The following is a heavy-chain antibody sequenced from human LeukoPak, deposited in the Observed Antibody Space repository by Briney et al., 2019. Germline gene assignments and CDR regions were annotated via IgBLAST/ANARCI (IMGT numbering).Heavy chain of an antibody. CDR3: AKDMGKVVVAATPFDY. J-gene: IGHJ4*02. CDR2: ISGSGGST. D-gene: IGHD2-15*01. Sequence: GGSLRLSCAASGFTFSSYAMSWVRQAPGKGLEWISAISGSGGSTYYADSVKGRFTISRDNSKNTLYLQMNSLRAEDTAVYYCAKDMGKVVVAATPFDYWGQGTLVTVSS. V-gene: IGHV3-23*01. CDR1: GFTFSSYA.